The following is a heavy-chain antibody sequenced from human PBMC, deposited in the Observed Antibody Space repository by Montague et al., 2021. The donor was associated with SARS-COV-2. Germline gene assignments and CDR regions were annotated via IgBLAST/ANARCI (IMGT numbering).Heavy chain of an antibody. Sequence: LRLSCAASGFTLSDYYVGWVRQAPGKGLEWIGEIRHYGSPNYNPSVNPSLKSRVAMSIDTSKNQFSLRLTSVSAADTAVYYCVRGGYSDRSSDWGQGTLVTVSS. CDR3: VRGGYSDRSSD. CDR2: IRHYGSP. D-gene: IGHD5-18*01. J-gene: IGHJ1*01. V-gene: IGHV4-34*01. CDR1: GFTLSDYY.